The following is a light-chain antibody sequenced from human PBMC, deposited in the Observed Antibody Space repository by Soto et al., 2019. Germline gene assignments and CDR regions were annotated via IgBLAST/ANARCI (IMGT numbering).Light chain of an antibody. Sequence: EIVLTQSPGTLSLSPVERATLSCRASQSVSTNYLAWYQQKPGQAPWLLIYGAFNRAGGVPDRFSGSVSGTDFTLTISRLEPEDFAVYYCQQYGTSPPGTFGQGTKVDIK. J-gene: IGKJ1*01. CDR3: QQYGTSPPGT. CDR1: QSVSTNY. CDR2: GAF. V-gene: IGKV3-20*01.